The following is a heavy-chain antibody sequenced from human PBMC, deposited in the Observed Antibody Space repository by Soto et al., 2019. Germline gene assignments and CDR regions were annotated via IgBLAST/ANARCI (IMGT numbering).Heavy chain of an antibody. D-gene: IGHD6-6*01. J-gene: IGHJ4*02. CDR2: ISGSGGST. CDR3: AKDPYEYSSWGGGMDY. Sequence: EVQLLESGGGLVQPGGSLRLSCAASGFTFSSYAMSWVRQAPGKGLEWVSAISGSGGSTYYADSVKGRFTISRDNSKNPLYLQMNGLGAEDTAVYYCAKDPYEYSSWGGGMDYWGQGTLVTVSS. V-gene: IGHV3-23*01. CDR1: GFTFSSYA.